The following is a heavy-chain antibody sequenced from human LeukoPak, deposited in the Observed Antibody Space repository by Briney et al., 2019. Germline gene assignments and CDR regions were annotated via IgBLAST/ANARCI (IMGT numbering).Heavy chain of an antibody. Sequence: GSLRLSCAASGFTFSDYALGWVRQAPGRGLEWVATLSGSGAGTYYSDSVQGRFTISRDNSKRTLFLQMNSLRAEDTAFYYCAKAELGVDTFFDYWGQGALVTVSS. CDR3: AKAELGVDTFFDY. V-gene: IGHV3-23*01. CDR2: LSGSGAGT. J-gene: IGHJ4*02. CDR1: GFTFSDYA. D-gene: IGHD3-3*01.